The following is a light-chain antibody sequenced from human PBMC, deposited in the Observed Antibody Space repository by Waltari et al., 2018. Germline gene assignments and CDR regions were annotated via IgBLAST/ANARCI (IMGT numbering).Light chain of an antibody. CDR2: AAS. CDR3: QQSYSTPST. V-gene: IGKV1-39*01. J-gene: IGKJ2*02. Sequence: LSASVGDRVTITCRASQSISSYLNWYQQKPGKAPKLLIYAASSLQSGVPSRFSGSGSGTDFTLTISSLQPEDFATYYCQQSYSTPSTFGQGTKLEIK. CDR1: QSISSY.